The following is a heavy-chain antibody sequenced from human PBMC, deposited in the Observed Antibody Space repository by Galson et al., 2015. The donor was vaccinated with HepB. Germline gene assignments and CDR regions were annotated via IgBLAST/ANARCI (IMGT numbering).Heavy chain of an antibody. J-gene: IGHJ6*02. CDR2: ISAYNGNT. Sequence: SVKVSCKASGYTFTSYGISWVRQAPGQGLEWMGWISAYNGNTNYAQKLQGRVTMTTDTSTSTAYVELRSLRSDDTAVYYCAREVYDILTGYQYYYYGMDVWGQGTTVTVSS. CDR1: GYTFTSYG. CDR3: AREVYDILTGYQYYYYGMDV. D-gene: IGHD3-9*01. V-gene: IGHV1-18*04.